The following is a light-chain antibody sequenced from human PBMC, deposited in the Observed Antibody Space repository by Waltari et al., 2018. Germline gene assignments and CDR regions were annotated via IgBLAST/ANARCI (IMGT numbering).Light chain of an antibody. Sequence: EVVLTQSPATLSVSPGERGTLSCRASQSIRSNLAWYQQKSGQAPRLLIYGASTRATGVPARFSGSGSGTEFTLTISSLQSEDFASYHCQQSYNTPLTFGGGTRVYIK. V-gene: IGKV3-15*01. CDR2: GAS. CDR1: QSIRSN. J-gene: IGKJ4*01. CDR3: QQSYNTPLT.